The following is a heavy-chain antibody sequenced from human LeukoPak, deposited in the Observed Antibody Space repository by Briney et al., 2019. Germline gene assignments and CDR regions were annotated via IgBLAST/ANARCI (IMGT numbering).Heavy chain of an antibody. V-gene: IGHV4-59*01. Sequence: SETLSFTCTVSGGSISSYYWSWIRQPPGKGLEWIGCIYYSGSTNYNPSLKSRVTISVDTSKNQFSLKLSSVTAADTAVYYCARTAVVVVAANWYFDLWGRGTLVTVSS. CDR3: ARTAVVVVAANWYFDL. D-gene: IGHD2-15*01. CDR1: GGSISSYY. J-gene: IGHJ2*01. CDR2: IYYSGST.